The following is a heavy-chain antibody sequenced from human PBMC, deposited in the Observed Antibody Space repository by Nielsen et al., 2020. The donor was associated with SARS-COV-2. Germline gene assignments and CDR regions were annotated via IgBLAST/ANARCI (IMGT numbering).Heavy chain of an antibody. Sequence: GVLKISCAASGFTFSSYAMSWVRQAPGKGLEWVSAISGSGGSTYYADSVKGRFTISRDNAKNSLYLQMNSLRAEDTAVYYCSLGAERDYYYGMDVWGQGTTVTVSS. CDR3: SLGAERDYYYGMDV. CDR2: ISGSGGST. J-gene: IGHJ6*02. V-gene: IGHV3-23*01. CDR1: GFTFSSYA.